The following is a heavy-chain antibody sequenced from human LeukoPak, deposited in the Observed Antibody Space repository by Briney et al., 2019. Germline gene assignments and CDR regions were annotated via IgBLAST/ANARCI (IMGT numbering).Heavy chain of an antibody. CDR3: ARAVTYFYGSVTYDWFDP. Sequence: GGSLRLSCAASGFTFSSYWMHWVRHTPGKGLVWVSRIKSDGSTIYADSVKGRFTISRDNARSTLYLQMNSLRVEDTAMYYCARAVTYFYGSVTYDWFDPWGQGTLVTVSS. V-gene: IGHV3-74*01. D-gene: IGHD3-10*01. CDR1: GFTFSSYW. CDR2: IKSDGST. J-gene: IGHJ5*02.